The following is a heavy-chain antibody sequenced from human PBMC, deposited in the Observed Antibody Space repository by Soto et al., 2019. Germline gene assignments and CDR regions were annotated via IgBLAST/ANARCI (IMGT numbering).Heavy chain of an antibody. D-gene: IGHD2-15*01. Sequence: QVQLQESGPGLVKPSETLSLTCTVSGDSVTSSGHHWSWIRQPPGKGLEWVGQFQHGGSSNYNPPLGRRVTIAFDTSKNRFSLRLTSVTAADTAAYYCATSYAGFGGRGQWGQGTLVTVSS. CDR2: FQHGGSS. V-gene: IGHV4-61*03. J-gene: IGHJ4*02. CDR1: GDSVTSSGHH. CDR3: ATSYAGFGGRGQ.